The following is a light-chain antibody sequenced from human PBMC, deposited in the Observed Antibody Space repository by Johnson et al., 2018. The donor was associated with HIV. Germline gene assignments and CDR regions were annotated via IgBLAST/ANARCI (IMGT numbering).Light chain of an antibody. V-gene: IGLV1-51*01. CDR2: DNN. Sequence: QSVLTQPPSVSAAPGQRVTISCSGSSSNIGDNYVSWYQQLPGTAPKLLIYDNNKRPSGIPDRFSGSKSGTSATLGITGLQTGDEGDYYCGTWDRSLSAGFYVCGTGTKVTVL. CDR1: SSNIGDNY. J-gene: IGLJ1*01. CDR3: GTWDRSLSAGFYV.